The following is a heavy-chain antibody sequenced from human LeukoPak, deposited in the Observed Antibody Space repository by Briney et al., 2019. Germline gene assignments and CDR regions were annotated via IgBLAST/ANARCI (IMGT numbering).Heavy chain of an antibody. CDR1: GYTFTGYY. CDR2: INPNGGGT. D-gene: IGHD6-6*01. J-gene: IGHJ5*02. V-gene: IGHV1-2*02. Sequence: ASVKVSCKASGYTFTGYYMHWVRQAPGQGLEWMGWINPNGGGTNYAQKFQGRVTMTRDTSISTAYMELSRLRSDDTAVYYCARDRLGSSSWFDPWGQGTLVTVSS. CDR3: ARDRLGSSSWFDP.